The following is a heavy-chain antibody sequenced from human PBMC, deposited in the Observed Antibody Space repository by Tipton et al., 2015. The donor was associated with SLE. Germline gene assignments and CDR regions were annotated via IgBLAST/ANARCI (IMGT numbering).Heavy chain of an antibody. CDR1: GDSITSYY. CDR3: ARLNDATAIASFDY. D-gene: IGHD2-21*02. V-gene: IGHV4-59*01. Sequence: LVKPSETLSLTCTVSGDSITSYYWNWIRQPPGKGLEWIGYIYYNGHTNYSPSLKSRVTLSVDTSKNQFSLTLSSVTAADTAVYYCARLNDATAIASFDYWGQGNLVTVSS. CDR2: IYYNGHT. J-gene: IGHJ4*02.